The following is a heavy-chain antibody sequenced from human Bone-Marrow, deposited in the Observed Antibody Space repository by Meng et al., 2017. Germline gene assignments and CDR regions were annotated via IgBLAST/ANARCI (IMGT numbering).Heavy chain of an antibody. V-gene: IGHV4-59*12. Sequence: SETLSLTCTVSGGSISSYYWSWIRQPPGKGLEWIGYIYYSGSTNYNPSLKSRVTISVDTSKNQFSLKLSSVTAADTAVYYCVTMVRGRGDWFDPWGQGTLVTVSS. D-gene: IGHD3-10*01. CDR2: IYYSGST. J-gene: IGHJ5*02. CDR1: GGSISSYY. CDR3: VTMVRGRGDWFDP.